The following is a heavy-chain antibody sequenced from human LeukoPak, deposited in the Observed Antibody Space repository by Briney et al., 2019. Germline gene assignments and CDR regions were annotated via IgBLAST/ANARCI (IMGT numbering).Heavy chain of an antibody. V-gene: IGHV3-21*01. D-gene: IGHD3-10*01. CDR2: ISSSSSYI. J-gene: IGHJ6*03. CDR1: GFTFSRYW. Sequence: GGSLRLSCAASGFTFSRYWMSWVRQAPGKGLEWVSSISSSSSYIYYADSVKGRFTISRDNAKNSLYLQMNSLRAEDTAVYYCARGMVRGDPSYYYYMDVWGKGTTVTVSS. CDR3: ARGMVRGDPSYYYYMDV.